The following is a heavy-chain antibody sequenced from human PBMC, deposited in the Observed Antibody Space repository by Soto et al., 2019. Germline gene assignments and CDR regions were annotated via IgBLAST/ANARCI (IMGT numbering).Heavy chain of an antibody. V-gene: IGHV4-30-4*01. Sequence: SETMSLNCSVACRSSIRGDDCCILIRKPPGKGLEWIGYIHYSGSTDYNPSLKSRATISVDTSNNHFSLKLSSVTAADTAVYYCARVTRGPYNWKFASCLDVWGTGTPVTVSS. CDR2: IHYSGST. J-gene: IGHJ6*04. CDR1: CRSSIRGDDC. D-gene: IGHD1-20*01. CDR3: ARVTRGPYNWKFASCLDV.